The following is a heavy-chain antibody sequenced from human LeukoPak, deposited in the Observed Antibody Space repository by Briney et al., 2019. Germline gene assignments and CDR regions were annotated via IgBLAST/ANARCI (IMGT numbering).Heavy chain of an antibody. CDR3: ATDGVCSGGSCYLS. CDR2: IKRKADGGTT. J-gene: IGHJ5*02. D-gene: IGHD2-15*01. V-gene: IGHV3-15*01. CDR1: GFTFSNAW. Sequence: GGSLRLSCAASGFTFSNAWMSWVRQAPGRGLGWVGRIKRKADGGTTDYAAPVKGRFTISRDDSKNTLYLEMNSLKTEDTAVYYCATDGVCSGGSCYLSWGQGTLVTVP.